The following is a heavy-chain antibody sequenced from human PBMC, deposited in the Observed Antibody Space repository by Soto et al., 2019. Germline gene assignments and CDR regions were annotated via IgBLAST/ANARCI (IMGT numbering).Heavy chain of an antibody. Sequence: GLCIRNAAVGWVRQARGQRLEWIGWIVVGSSNTNYAQKFQERVTITRDISTSTAYMELSSLRSEDTAVYYCARRIATGLPALWGKGTPVIGSP. J-gene: IGHJ4*02. V-gene: IGHV1-58*01. D-gene: IGHD2-15*01. CDR1: GLCIRNAA. CDR3: ARRIATGLPAL. CDR2: IVVGSSNT.